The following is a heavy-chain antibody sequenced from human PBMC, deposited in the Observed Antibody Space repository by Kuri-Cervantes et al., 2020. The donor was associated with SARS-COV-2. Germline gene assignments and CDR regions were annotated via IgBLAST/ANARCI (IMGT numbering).Heavy chain of an antibody. CDR2: VIPMFGTT. CDR1: GGTFSTHA. Sequence: SVKVSCKASGGTFSTHAINWVRQAPGQGLEWMGTVIPMFGTTHHAQRFQGRLTMTADTSTSVAYMTLSSLRSDDTAVYYCARDRGVEARWEGDYYHVMDVWGPGTTVTVSS. V-gene: IGHV1-69*06. D-gene: IGHD1-26*01. J-gene: IGHJ6*02. CDR3: ARDRGVEARWEGDYYHVMDV.